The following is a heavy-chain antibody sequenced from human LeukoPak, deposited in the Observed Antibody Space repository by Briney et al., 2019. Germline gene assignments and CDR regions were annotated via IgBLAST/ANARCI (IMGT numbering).Heavy chain of an antibody. CDR2: IYYTGST. Sequence: NPSETLSLTCTASGGSISGYYWSWIRQPPGKGLEWIRYIYYTGSTNYNPSLKSRVTISVDTSKSQFSLKLSSVTAADTAIYYCARVDGSGSYLEYWGQGTLVTVSS. J-gene: IGHJ4*02. V-gene: IGHV4-59*01. CDR3: ARVDGSGSYLEY. D-gene: IGHD3-10*01. CDR1: GGSISGYY.